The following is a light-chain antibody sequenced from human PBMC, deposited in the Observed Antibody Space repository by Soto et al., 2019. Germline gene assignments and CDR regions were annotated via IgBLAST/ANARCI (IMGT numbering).Light chain of an antibody. CDR3: CSYAGNYIYV. V-gene: IGLV2-11*01. Sequence: QSALTQPRSVSGSPGQSVTISCTGSSSDVGDYIFVSWYQQHPGKVPQLILYEVSKRPSGVPDRFSGSKSGNVASLTISGLQAEDDADYYCCSYAGNYIYVFGSGTKVTVL. CDR1: SSDVGDYIF. CDR2: EVS. J-gene: IGLJ1*01.